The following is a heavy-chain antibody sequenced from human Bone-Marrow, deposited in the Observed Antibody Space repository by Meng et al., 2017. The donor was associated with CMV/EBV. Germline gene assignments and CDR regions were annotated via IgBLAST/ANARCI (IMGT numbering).Heavy chain of an antibody. V-gene: IGHV1-2*02. J-gene: IGHJ5*02. CDR1: GYTFTGYY. CDR2: INPSSGGT. D-gene: IGHD2-2*01. CDR3: AREAGGYCSSTSCRPAYNWFDP. Sequence: ASVKVSCKASGYTFTGYYMHWVRQAPGQGLEWMGWINPSSGGTNYAQKFQGRVTMTRDTSISTAYMELSRLRSDDTAVYYCAREAGGYCSSTSCRPAYNWFDPWGQGTLVTVSS.